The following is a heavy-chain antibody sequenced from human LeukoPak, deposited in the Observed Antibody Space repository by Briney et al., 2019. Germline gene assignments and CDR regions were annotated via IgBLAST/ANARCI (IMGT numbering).Heavy chain of an antibody. CDR1: GFTFSSYA. Sequence: GGSLRLSCAASGFTFSSYAMHWVRQAPGKGLEWVAFIRYDGSNKYYADSVKGRFTISRDNSKNTLYLQMNSLRAEDTAVYYCAKGRSNIVVVPAAMEVDYWGQGTLVTVSS. D-gene: IGHD2-2*01. J-gene: IGHJ4*02. V-gene: IGHV3-30*02. CDR3: AKGRSNIVVVPAAMEVDY. CDR2: IRYDGSNK.